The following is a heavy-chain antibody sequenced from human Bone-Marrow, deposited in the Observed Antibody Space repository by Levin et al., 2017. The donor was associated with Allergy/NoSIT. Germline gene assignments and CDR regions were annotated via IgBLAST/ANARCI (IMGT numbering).Heavy chain of an antibody. V-gene: IGHV3-30*18. CDR2: ISYDGSNK. CDR3: AKQWGLGYSYGLVYFDY. Sequence: LSGGSLRLSCAASGFTFSSYGMHWVRQAPGKGLEWVAVISYDGSNKYYADSVKGRFTISRDNSKNTLYLQMNSLRAEDTAVYYCAKQWGLGYSYGLVYFDYWGQGTLVTVSS. J-gene: IGHJ4*02. D-gene: IGHD5-18*01. CDR1: GFTFSSYG.